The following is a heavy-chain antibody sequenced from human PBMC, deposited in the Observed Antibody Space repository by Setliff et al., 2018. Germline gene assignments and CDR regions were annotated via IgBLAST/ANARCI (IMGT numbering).Heavy chain of an antibody. V-gene: IGHV4-38-2*02. J-gene: IGHJ4*02. CDR2: IGHTGSI. D-gene: IGHD2-21*02. CDR3: ARELGHGGDSDY. CDR1: GYSISSGYI. Sequence: SETLSLTCTVSGYSISSGYIWGWIRQPPGKGLEWVGNIGHTGSINYNPSLKSRLTISRDTSKNQVSLKLNSVTATDTAVYYCARELGHGGDSDYWGQGILVTVSS.